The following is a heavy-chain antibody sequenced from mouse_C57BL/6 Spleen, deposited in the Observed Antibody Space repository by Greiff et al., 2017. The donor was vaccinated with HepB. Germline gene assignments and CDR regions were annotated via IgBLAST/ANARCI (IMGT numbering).Heavy chain of an antibody. CDR2: IDPANGNT. Sequence: EVQLQQSVAELVRPGASVKLSCTASGFNIKNTYMHWVKQRPEQGLEWIGRIDPANGNTKYAPKFQGKATITADTSSNTAYLQLSSLTSEDTAIYYCASGPIYDGYYEGFAYWGQGTLVTVSA. J-gene: IGHJ3*01. D-gene: IGHD2-3*01. CDR1: GFNIKNTY. CDR3: ASGPIYDGYYEGFAY. V-gene: IGHV14-3*01.